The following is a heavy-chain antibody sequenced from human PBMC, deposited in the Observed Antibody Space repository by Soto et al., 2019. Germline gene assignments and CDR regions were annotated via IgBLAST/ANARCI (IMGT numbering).Heavy chain of an antibody. J-gene: IGHJ4*02. Sequence: QVQLVQSGSELKKPGASVKVSCKASGYTFTSYAMNWVRQAPGQGLEWMGWINANTGNPTYAQVFTGRFVFSLDTSHRTAYLQIRSLKAADKAVYYCARDSRSCSTREGAFDNWGQGTLVTVSS. CDR3: ARDSRSCSTREGAFDN. V-gene: IGHV7-4-1*01. D-gene: IGHD6-13*01. CDR1: GYTFTSYA. CDR2: INANTGNP.